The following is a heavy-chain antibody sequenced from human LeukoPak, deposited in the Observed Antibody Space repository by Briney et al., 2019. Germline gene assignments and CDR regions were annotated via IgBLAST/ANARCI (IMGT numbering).Heavy chain of an antibody. CDR2: IGTAGKT. CDR3: AKGWYNSAWG. Sequence: GGSLRLSCAASGFTFSSSAMSWVRQAPGKGLEWVSSIGTAGKTYYADSVKGRFTISRDNSKNTLYLQMNSLRAEDTAVFYCAKGWYNSAWGWGQGTLVTVSS. V-gene: IGHV3-23*01. D-gene: IGHD6-19*01. CDR1: GFTFSSSA. J-gene: IGHJ4*02.